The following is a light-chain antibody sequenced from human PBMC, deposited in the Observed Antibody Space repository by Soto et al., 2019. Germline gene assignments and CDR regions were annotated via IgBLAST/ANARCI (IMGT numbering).Light chain of an antibody. J-gene: IGKJ1*01. CDR3: QQYNNWPPRT. CDR1: QTISSW. CDR2: KAS. Sequence: DIQMTQSPSTLSGSVGDRVTITCRASQTISSWLAWYQQKPGKAPKLLIYKASTLKSGVPSRFSGSGSGTEFTLTISSPQSEDFAVYYCQQYNNWPPRTFGQGTKVDIK. V-gene: IGKV1-5*03.